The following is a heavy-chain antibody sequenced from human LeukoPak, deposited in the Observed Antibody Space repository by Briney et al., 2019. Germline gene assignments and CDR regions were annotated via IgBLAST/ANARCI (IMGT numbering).Heavy chain of an antibody. CDR3: TRMHEPDEEMATIEPYDAFDI. CDR2: IYYSGST. D-gene: IGHD5-24*01. J-gene: IGHJ3*02. V-gene: IGHV4-61*05. CDR1: GGSINSNTFY. Sequence: SETLSLTCTVSGGSINSNTFYWGWIRQPPGKGLEWIGNIYYSGSTNYNPSLKSRVTISVDKSKNQFSLKLSSVTAADTAVYYCTRMHEPDEEMATIEPYDAFDIWGQGTMVTVSS.